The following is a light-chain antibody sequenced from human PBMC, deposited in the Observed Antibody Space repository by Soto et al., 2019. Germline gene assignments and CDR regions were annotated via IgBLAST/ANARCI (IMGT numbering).Light chain of an antibody. CDR1: QNINNW. J-gene: IGKJ3*01. CDR2: DAS. V-gene: IGKV1-5*01. Sequence: DIQLTQSPSTLSASVGDRVTLTCRASQNINNWLAWYQQTPGKAPKVLIYDASSLESGVPSRFSGSASGTEFTLTISSLQPDDFATYYCQQYDGNFGPGTKLDIK. CDR3: QQYDGN.